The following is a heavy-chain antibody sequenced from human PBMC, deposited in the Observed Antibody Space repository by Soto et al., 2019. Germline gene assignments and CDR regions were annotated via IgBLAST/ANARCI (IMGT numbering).Heavy chain of an antibody. CDR2: IIPIFGTA. J-gene: IGHJ5*02. Sequence: QVQLVQSGAEVKKPGSSVKVSCKASGGTFSSYAISWVRQAPGQGLEWMGGIIPIFGTANYAQKFQGRVTITXDEXTXKAYMERSSLRSEDTAVYYCARGPTYSGSYYFWFDPWGQGTLVTVSS. CDR1: GGTFSSYA. D-gene: IGHD1-26*01. V-gene: IGHV1-69*05. CDR3: ARGPTYSGSYYFWFDP.